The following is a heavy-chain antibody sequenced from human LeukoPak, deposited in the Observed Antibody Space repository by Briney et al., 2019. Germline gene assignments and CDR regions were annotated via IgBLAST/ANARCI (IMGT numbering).Heavy chain of an antibody. J-gene: IGHJ4*02. CDR1: GYSISSGYF. Sequence: PSETLSLTCTVSGYSISSGYFWGWIRQPPGKGLEWIGTIYNSGSTYYNASLESRVTISVDTSKNQFSLKLSSVTAADTAVYYCARIPTVTFFDYWGQGTLVTVSS. D-gene: IGHD4-17*01. CDR3: ARIPTVTFFDY. V-gene: IGHV4-38-2*02. CDR2: IYNSGST.